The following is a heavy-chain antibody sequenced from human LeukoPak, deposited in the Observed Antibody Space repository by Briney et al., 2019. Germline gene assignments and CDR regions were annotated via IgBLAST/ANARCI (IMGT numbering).Heavy chain of an antibody. D-gene: IGHD3-3*01. CDR1: GGSFSGYY. CDR3: ARDSSDAWSGGLFDS. J-gene: IGHJ4*02. CDR2: INHSGST. Sequence: SETLSLTCAVYGGSFSGYYWSWIRQPPGKGLEWIGEINHSGSTNYNPSLKSRVTISVDTSKNQFSLKLSSVTAADTAVYYCARDSSDAWSGGLFDSWGQGTPVTVSS. V-gene: IGHV4-34*01.